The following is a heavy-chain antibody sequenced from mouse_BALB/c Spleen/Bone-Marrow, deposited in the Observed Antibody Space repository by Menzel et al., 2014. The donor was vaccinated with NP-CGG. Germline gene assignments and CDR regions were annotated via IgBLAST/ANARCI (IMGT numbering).Heavy chain of an antibody. CDR2: ISGGGSYT. CDR1: GFTFNSYG. CDR3: ARHANYDQTEVSFVY. D-gene: IGHD2-4*01. Sequence: EVHLVESGGGLVKSGGSLKLSCAASGFTFNSYGMSWVRQTPEKRLEWVATISGGGSYTFYPDSVKGRFTISRDNAKNNLYLQLSSLRSEDTALYYCARHANYDQTEVSFVYWGQGTLVTVSA. J-gene: IGHJ3*01. V-gene: IGHV5-9-2*01.